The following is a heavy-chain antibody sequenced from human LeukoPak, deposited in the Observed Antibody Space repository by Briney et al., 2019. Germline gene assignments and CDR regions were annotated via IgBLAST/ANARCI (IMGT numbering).Heavy chain of an antibody. V-gene: IGHV3-23*01. CDR2: ISGSGTSA. Sequence: GGSLRLSCAASGFTFSSYAMTWVRQAPGEGLQWVSGISGSGTSAYYADSVRGRFTISRDNAKNSLYLQMNSLRAEDTAVYYCARGLYYYYMDVWGKGTTVTVSS. CDR1: GFTFSSYA. CDR3: ARGLYYYYMDV. J-gene: IGHJ6*03.